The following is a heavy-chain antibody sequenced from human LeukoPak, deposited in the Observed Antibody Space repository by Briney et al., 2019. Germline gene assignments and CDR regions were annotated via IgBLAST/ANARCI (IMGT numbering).Heavy chain of an antibody. Sequence: GSLRLSCAASGFTFSSSAMSWVRQAPRKGLEWVSSITDSGDGTYYADSVKGRFTISRDDSKNTLYLQMNSLRAEDTAVYYCAKDSPVATWWGQGTLVTVSS. CDR1: GFTFSSSA. D-gene: IGHD1-26*01. CDR2: ITDSGDGT. V-gene: IGHV3-23*01. CDR3: AKDSPVATW. J-gene: IGHJ4*02.